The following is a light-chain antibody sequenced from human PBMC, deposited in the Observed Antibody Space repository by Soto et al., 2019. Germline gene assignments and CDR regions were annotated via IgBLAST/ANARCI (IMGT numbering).Light chain of an antibody. CDR2: DVT. CDR1: SSDVGGYNY. V-gene: IGLV2-11*01. CDR3: CSHAGSYSYV. Sequence: QSVLTQPRSVSGSPGQSVAISCTGTSSDVGGYNYVSWYQQHPGKAPKLIIYDVTKRPSGVPDRFSGSSSGNTASLTISGLQAEDEADYFCCSHAGSYSYVFGTGTKVTVL. J-gene: IGLJ1*01.